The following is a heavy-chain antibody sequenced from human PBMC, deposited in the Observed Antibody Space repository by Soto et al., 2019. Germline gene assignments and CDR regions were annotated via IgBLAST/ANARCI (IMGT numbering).Heavy chain of an antibody. CDR3: ARAGIAVAGTAYYYYYGMDV. Sequence: QVQLVQSGAEVKKPGSSVKVSCEASGGTFSSYAISWVRQAPGQGLEWMGGIIPIFGTANYAQKFQGRVTITADESTSTAYMELSSLRSEDTAVYYCARAGIAVAGTAYYYYYGMDVWGQGTTVTVSS. J-gene: IGHJ6*02. CDR1: GGTFSSYA. D-gene: IGHD6-19*01. CDR2: IIPIFGTA. V-gene: IGHV1-69*01.